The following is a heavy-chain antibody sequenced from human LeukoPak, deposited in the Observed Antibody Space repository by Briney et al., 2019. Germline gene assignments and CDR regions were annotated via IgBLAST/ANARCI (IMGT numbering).Heavy chain of an antibody. CDR1: GFTFSSYS. CDR3: ARDVVGRRRGAFDI. V-gene: IGHV3-21*01. D-gene: IGHD2-21*01. CDR2: ISGSSSYI. Sequence: GGSLRLSCAASGFTFSSYSMNWVRQAPGKGLEWVSSISGSSSYIYYADSVTGRFTISRDNAKNSLYLQMNSLRGEDTAVYYCARDVVGRRRGAFDIWGQGTMLTVSS. J-gene: IGHJ3*02.